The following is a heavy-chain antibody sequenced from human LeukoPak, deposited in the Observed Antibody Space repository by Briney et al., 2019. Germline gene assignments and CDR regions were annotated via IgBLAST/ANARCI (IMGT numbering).Heavy chain of an antibody. D-gene: IGHD1-26*01. CDR1: GFTFRNYW. J-gene: IGHJ4*02. CDR3: ARGTIVGAVGY. Sequence: GGSLRLSCAASGFTFRNYWMTWVRQAPGKGLEWVANIKQDGSEKYYLDSVQGRFTISRDNARNSLYLQMNSLRGDDTAVYYCARGTIVGAVGYWGQGTLVTVSS. CDR2: IKQDGSEK. V-gene: IGHV3-7*05.